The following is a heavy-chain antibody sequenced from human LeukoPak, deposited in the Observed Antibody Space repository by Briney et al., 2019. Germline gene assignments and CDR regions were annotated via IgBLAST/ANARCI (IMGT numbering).Heavy chain of an antibody. V-gene: IGHV4-39*01. Sequence: SETLSLTCTVSGGSVNSGDYYWGWIRQPPGKGLEWIGSIYYSGSTYYNPSLKSRVTISVDTSKNQFSLKLSSVTAADTAVYYCARQLWLGYCSGGSCYSRSGGNWFDPWGQGTLVTVSS. CDR3: ARQLWLGYCSGGSCYSRSGGNWFDP. D-gene: IGHD2-15*01. J-gene: IGHJ5*02. CDR2: IYYSGST. CDR1: GGSVNSGDYY.